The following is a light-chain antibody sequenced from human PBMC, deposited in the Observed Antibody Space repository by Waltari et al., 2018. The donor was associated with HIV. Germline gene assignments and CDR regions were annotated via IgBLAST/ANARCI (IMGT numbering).Light chain of an antibody. CDR1: QNVDSW. CDR2: KAS. CDR3: QQYNSDFYT. V-gene: IGKV1-5*03. J-gene: IGKJ2*01. Sequence: IQMTQSPSILSASVGDRVTITCRASQNVDSWLAGYQHRPGRAPKLLIHKASTLEYGVPARFTGSGSGTNFTLTINSLHPDDFATYYCQQYNSDFYTFGLGTRLDLK.